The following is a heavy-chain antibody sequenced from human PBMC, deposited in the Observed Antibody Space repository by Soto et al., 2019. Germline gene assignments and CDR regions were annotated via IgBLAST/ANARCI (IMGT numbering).Heavy chain of an antibody. CDR1: GYTLTELS. D-gene: IGHD2-8*01. CDR2: FDPEDGET. Sequence: QVQLVQSGAEVKKPGASVKVSCKVSGYTLTELSMHWVRQAPGKGHEWMGGFDPEDGETIYEQKFQGRVTMTEDTSTDTAYMQLSSLRSEDTAVYYCATDPGCTNGVCYDYWGQGTLVTVSS. V-gene: IGHV1-24*01. CDR3: ATDPGCTNGVCYDY. J-gene: IGHJ4*02.